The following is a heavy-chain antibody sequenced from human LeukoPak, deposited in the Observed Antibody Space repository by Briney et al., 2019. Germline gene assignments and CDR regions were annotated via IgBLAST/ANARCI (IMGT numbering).Heavy chain of an antibody. CDR3: ARDPRYDYGDYGFDY. D-gene: IGHD4-17*01. J-gene: IGHJ4*02. CDR2: IHSSGIT. V-gene: IGHV4-4*07. CDR1: GGSITNYY. Sequence: SETLSLTCAVSGGSITNYYWSWIRQPAGKGLEWIGRIHSSGITHYYPSLKSRVTMSVDTSKNQFSLKLSSVTAADTAVYFCARDPRYDYGDYGFDYWGQGTLVTVSS.